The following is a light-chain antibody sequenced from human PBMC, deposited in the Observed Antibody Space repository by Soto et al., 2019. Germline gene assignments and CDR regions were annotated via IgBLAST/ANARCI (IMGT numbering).Light chain of an antibody. CDR1: SSDVGSYNL. CDR3: SSYTTIKTVV. J-gene: IGLJ2*01. V-gene: IGLV2-14*02. Sequence: QSVLTQPASVSGSPGQSITISCTGTSSDVGSYNLVSWYQQHPGKAPKLIIFEVSNRPSGISDRFSGFKSANTAYLTISGVQPEDEADYHCSSYTTIKTVVFGGGTKVTVL. CDR2: EVS.